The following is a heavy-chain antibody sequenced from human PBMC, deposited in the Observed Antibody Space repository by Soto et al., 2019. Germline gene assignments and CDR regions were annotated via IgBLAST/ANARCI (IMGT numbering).Heavy chain of an antibody. CDR1: GFTFSSSW. CDR3: ARDPAWGSLDY. CDR2: INHVGSEI. V-gene: IGHV3-7*01. D-gene: IGHD7-27*01. J-gene: IGHJ4*02. Sequence: EAQLVESGGGLVQPGGSLRLSCAASGFTFSSSWMSWVRQAPGKRLEWVADINHVGSEILYVDSVKGRFTVSRDNTKNSVYLQMNSLRGEDTALYYCARDPAWGSLDYWGLGTLVTVSS.